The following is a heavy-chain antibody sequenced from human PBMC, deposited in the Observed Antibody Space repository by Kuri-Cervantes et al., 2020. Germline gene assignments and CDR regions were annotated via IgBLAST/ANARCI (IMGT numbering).Heavy chain of an antibody. D-gene: IGHD3-9*01. J-gene: IGHJ4*02. CDR2: INPNSGGT. V-gene: IGHV1-2*02. Sequence: ASVKVSCKASGYTFTGYYMHWARQAPGQGLEWMGWINPNSGGTNYAQKFQGRVTMTRDTSISTAYMELSRLRSDDTAVYYCARDSPGYYKAADYWGQGTLVTVSS. CDR1: GYTFTGYY. CDR3: ARDSPGYYKAADY.